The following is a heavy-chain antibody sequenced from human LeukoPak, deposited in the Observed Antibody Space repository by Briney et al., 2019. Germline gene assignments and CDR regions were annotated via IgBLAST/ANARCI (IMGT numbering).Heavy chain of an antibody. V-gene: IGHV4-38-2*02. Sequence: SETLSLTCSVSGYSFTSGHYWGWIRQPPGKGLEWIGEIHHSGSTNYNPSLKSRVTISVDTSKNQFSLKLSSVTAADTAVYYCARGEGATVDYWGQGTLVTVSS. D-gene: IGHD1-26*01. J-gene: IGHJ4*02. CDR2: IHHSGST. CDR3: ARGEGATVDY. CDR1: GYSFTSGHY.